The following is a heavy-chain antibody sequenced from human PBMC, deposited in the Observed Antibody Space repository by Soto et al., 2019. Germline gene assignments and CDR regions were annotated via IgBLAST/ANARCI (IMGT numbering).Heavy chain of an antibody. CDR2: ISSGAKTV. CDR1: GFIFSDYY. CDR3: ARYTLPSDHGLGWDV. Sequence: QVRLVASGGGLVKPGGSLRLSCAASGFIFSDYYMSWIRQAPGKGLEWVSYISSGAKTVHYADSVKGRFTVSRDNTKKSLYLDINSLRAEDPAVYFCARYTLPSDHGLGWDVWGQGTTVTVSS. D-gene: IGHD4-17*01. V-gene: IGHV3-11*01. J-gene: IGHJ6*02.